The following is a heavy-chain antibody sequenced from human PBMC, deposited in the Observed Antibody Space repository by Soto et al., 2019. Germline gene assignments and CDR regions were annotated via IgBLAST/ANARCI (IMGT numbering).Heavy chain of an antibody. V-gene: IGHV4-31*03. CDR1: GGSISSGGYY. CDR3: ARGEVLPAASLDY. J-gene: IGHJ4*02. CDR2: IHYSGST. D-gene: IGHD2-2*01. Sequence: KPSETLSLTCTVSGGSISSGGYYWSWIRQRPGKGLEWIGDIHYSGSTFYNPSLKSRVTISVGTSENQFSLKLSSMTAADTAVYYCARGEVLPAASLDYWGQGTLVTVSS.